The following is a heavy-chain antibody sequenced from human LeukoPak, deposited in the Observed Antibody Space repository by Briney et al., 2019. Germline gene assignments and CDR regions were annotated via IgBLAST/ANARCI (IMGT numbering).Heavy chain of an antibody. D-gene: IGHD2-15*01. CDR1: GGSISSYY. CDR3: ARSGHCSGGSCYATGLVEY. Sequence: PSETLSLTCTVSGGSISSYYWSWNRQPPGKGLEWIGYIYYSRSPNYNPSLKSRVTISVDTSKNQFSLKLTSVTAADTAVYYCARSGHCSGGSCYATGLVEYWGQGTLVTVSS. J-gene: IGHJ4*02. V-gene: IGHV4-59*08. CDR2: IYYSRSP.